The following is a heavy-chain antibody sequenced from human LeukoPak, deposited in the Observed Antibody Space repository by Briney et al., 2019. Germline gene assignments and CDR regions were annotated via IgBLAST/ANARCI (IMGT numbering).Heavy chain of an antibody. CDR2: ISYDGSNK. D-gene: IGHD3-16*02. CDR3: ARGPWGSYRYFDY. CDR1: GFTFSSYA. J-gene: IGHJ4*02. V-gene: IGHV3-30*04. Sequence: GGSLRLSCAASGFTFSSYAMHWVRQAPGKGLEWVAVISYDGSNKYYADSVKGRFTISRDNSKNTLYLQMNSLRAEDTAVYYCARGPWGSYRYFDYRGQGTLVTVSS.